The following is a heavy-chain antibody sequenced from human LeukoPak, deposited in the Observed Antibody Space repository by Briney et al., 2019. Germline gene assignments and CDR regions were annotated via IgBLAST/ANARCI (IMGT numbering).Heavy chain of an antibody. CDR1: VGSISSYY. CDR3: ARERQGIDY. Sequence: SETLSLTCTVSVGSISSYYWSWIRQPPGKGLEWIGYIYYSGSTNYNPSLKSRVTISVDTSKNQFSLKLSSVTAADTAVYYCARERQGIDYWGQGTLVTVPS. V-gene: IGHV4-59*01. CDR2: IYYSGST. J-gene: IGHJ4*02.